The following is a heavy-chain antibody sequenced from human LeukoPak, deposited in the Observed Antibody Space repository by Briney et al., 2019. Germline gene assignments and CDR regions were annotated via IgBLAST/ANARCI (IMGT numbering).Heavy chain of an antibody. D-gene: IGHD6-13*01. Sequence: SVKVSCKASGGTFSSYAISWVRQAPGQGLEWMGRIIPIFGTANYAQKFQGRVTITTDESTSTAYMELSSLRSEDTAVYYCARDPLAAAAGTRYYYYYMDVWGKGTTVTVSS. CDR1: GGTFSSYA. V-gene: IGHV1-69*05. CDR3: ARDPLAAAAGTRYYYYYMDV. J-gene: IGHJ6*03. CDR2: IIPIFGTA.